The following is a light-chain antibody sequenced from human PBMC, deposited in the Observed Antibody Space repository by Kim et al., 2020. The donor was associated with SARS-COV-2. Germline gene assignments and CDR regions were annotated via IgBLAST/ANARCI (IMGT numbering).Light chain of an antibody. CDR2: DVS. CDR3: QHRRS. CDR1: QYVSNY. Sequence: EIVLTQSPATLSLSPGERVTLSCRASQYVSNYLAWYQQRPGQAPRLLIYDVSDRATAIPARFSGSGSGTDFTLTISSLEPEDFAVYYCQHRRSFGQGTKVDIK. J-gene: IGKJ1*01. V-gene: IGKV3-11*01.